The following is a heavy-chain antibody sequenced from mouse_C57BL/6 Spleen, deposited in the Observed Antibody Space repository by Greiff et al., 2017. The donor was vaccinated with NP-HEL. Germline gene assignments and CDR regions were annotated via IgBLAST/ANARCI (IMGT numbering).Heavy chain of an antibody. CDR2: IYPGRGNT. CDR1: GYTFTDYY. D-gene: IGHD2-1*01. CDR3: ARNGNYDYYAMDY. J-gene: IGHJ4*01. V-gene: IGHV1-76*01. Sequence: QVQLQQSGAELVRPGASVKLSCKASGYTFTDYYINWVKQRPGQGLEWIARIYPGRGNTYYNEKFKGKATLTAEKSSSTAYMQLSSLTSENSAVYFCARNGNYDYYAMDYWGQGTSVTVSS.